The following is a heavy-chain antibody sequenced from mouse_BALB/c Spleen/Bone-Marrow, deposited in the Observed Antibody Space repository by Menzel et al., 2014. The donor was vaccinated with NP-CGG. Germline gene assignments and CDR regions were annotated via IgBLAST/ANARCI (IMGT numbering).Heavy chain of an antibody. CDR1: GYTFTSYV. V-gene: IGHV1-14*01. CDR3: AIANSRYRSLYYFDY. CDR2: INPYNDGT. J-gene: IGHJ2*01. D-gene: IGHD2-14*01. Sequence: EVQLQQSGPELVKPGASVKMSCKASGYTFTSYVMHWVKRKPGQGLEWIGYINPYNDGTKYNEKFKGKATLTSDKSSSTAYMELSSLTSEDSAVYYRAIANSRYRSLYYFDYWGQGTTLPVSS.